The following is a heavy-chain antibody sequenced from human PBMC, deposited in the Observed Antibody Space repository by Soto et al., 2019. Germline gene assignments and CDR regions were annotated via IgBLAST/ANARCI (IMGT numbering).Heavy chain of an antibody. CDR3: ARDDSSGYGDYDGDY. Sequence: SVKVSCKASGGTFSSYAISWVRQAPGQGLEWIGGIIPIFGTANYAQKFQGRVTITADESTSTAYMELSSLGSEDTAVYYCARDDSSGYGDYDGDYWGQGTLVTVSS. D-gene: IGHD4-17*01. CDR2: IIPIFGTA. V-gene: IGHV1-69*13. CDR1: GGTFSSYA. J-gene: IGHJ4*02.